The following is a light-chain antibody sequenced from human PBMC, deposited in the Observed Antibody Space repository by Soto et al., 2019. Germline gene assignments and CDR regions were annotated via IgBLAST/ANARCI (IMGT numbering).Light chain of an antibody. Sequence: DIQMTQSPSSLSASVGEGVTITCQARRDISNYLNWYQQKPGKAPKLLIYDASTLETGVPSRFSGSGSGTDFTFTIISLQPEDIATYYCQQYDNLLTFGGGTKVEIK. J-gene: IGKJ4*01. V-gene: IGKV1-33*01. CDR2: DAS. CDR3: QQYDNLLT. CDR1: RDISNY.